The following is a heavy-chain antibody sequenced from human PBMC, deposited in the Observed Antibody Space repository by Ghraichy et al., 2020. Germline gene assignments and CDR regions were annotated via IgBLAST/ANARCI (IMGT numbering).Heavy chain of an antibody. J-gene: IGHJ1*01. V-gene: IGHV3-33*01. D-gene: IGHD2-21*01. CDR2: IWYDGSNK. CDR3: ARGYCGGDCYVEYFQH. CDR1: GFTFSSYG. Sequence: GGSLRLSCAASGFTFSSYGMHWVRQAPGKGLEWVAVIWYDGSNKYYADSVKGRFTISRDNSKNTLYLQMNSLRAEDTAVYYCARGYCGGDCYVEYFQHWGQGTLVTVSS.